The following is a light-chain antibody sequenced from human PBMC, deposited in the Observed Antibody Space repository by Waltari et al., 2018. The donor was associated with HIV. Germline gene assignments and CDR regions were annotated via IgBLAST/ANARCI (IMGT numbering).Light chain of an antibody. CDR1: QGVTSY. CDR3: QQRSNWPKT. CDR2: DAS. V-gene: IGKV3-11*01. Sequence: EIVLTQSPATLSLSPGARATLSRTDSQGVTSYLAWYQQKPGQAPRLLIYDASNGATGIPAMFSGRGSGTDFTLTISSLEPEDCAVYYCQQRSNWPKTFGQGTKVEMK. J-gene: IGKJ1*01.